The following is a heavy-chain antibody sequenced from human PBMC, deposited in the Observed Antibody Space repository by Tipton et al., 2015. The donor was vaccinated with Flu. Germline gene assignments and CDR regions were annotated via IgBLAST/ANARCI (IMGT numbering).Heavy chain of an antibody. Sequence: SLRLSCAASGFRLRSYAMSWVRQAPGKGLEWVSTVRDTGGGTYYADSVKGRFTSSRDDSKSAVLLQMNSLRVEDTAVYFCAKGGYSDYGYYYYAMDAWGQGTTVTVSS. J-gene: IGHJ6*02. D-gene: IGHD5-12*01. V-gene: IGHV3-23*01. CDR1: GFRLRSYA. CDR2: VRDTGGGT. CDR3: AKGGYSDYGYYYYAMDA.